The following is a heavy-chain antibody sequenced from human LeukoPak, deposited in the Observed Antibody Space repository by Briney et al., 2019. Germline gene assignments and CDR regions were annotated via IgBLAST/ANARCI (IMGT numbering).Heavy chain of an antibody. CDR2: MYSGGSI. D-gene: IGHD3-10*01. V-gene: IGHV3-66*01. CDR1: GFTVSSNY. CDR3: TGTYYYGSGFYGMDV. Sequence: GGSLRLSCVASGFTVSSNYMSWVRQAPGKGLEWVSVMYSGGSIYYADSVKGRFTISRDNSKNTLYLQMNSLRAEDTAVYYCTGTYYYGSGFYGMDVWGQGTTVTVSS. J-gene: IGHJ6*02.